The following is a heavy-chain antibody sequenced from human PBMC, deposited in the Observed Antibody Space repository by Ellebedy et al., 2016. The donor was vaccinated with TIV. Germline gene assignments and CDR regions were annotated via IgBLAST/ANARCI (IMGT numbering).Heavy chain of an antibody. J-gene: IGHJ6*02. CDR1: GYTLTELS. CDR2: FDPEDGET. Sequence: ASVKVSWXVSGYTLTELSMHWVRQAPGKGLEWMGGFDPEDGETIYAQKFQGRVTMTEDTSTDTAYMELSSLRSEDTAVYYCAKVGLGPNYYYYGMDVWGQGTTVTVSS. V-gene: IGHV1-24*01. D-gene: IGHD3/OR15-3a*01. CDR3: AKVGLGPNYYYYGMDV.